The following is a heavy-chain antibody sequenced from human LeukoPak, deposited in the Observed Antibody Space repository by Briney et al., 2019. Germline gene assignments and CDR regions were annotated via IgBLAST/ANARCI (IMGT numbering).Heavy chain of an antibody. CDR2: IYYSGST. V-gene: IGHV4-39*07. Sequence: KASETLSLTCTVSGGSISSSSYYWGWIRQPPGKGLEWIGSIYYSGSTNYNPSLKSRVTISVDKSKNQFSLKLSSVTAADTAVYYCASKVVSPPNYFENWGQGTLVTVSS. D-gene: IGHD3-16*02. CDR1: GGSISSSSYY. J-gene: IGHJ4*02. CDR3: ASKVVSPPNYFEN.